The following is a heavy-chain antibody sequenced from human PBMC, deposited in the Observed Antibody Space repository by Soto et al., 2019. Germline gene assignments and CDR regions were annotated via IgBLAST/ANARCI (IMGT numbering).Heavy chain of an antibody. CDR1: GFTFSNYA. CDR3: ATRLLSSGYYGMDV. V-gene: IGHV3-23*01. D-gene: IGHD3-9*01. CDR2: ISAAGNT. Sequence: GGSLRLSCAASGFTFSNYAMSWVRQAPGKGLEWVSTISAAGNTYDADSVKGRFTISRDNSKSTVFLEMNSLRAEDTALYYCATRLLSSGYYGMDVWGRGTTVTVSS. J-gene: IGHJ6*02.